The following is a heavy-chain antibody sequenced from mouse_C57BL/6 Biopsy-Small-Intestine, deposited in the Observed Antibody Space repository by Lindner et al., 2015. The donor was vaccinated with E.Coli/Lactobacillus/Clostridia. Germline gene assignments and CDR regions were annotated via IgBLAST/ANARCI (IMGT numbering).Heavy chain of an antibody. CDR1: GFTFSDYG. V-gene: IGHV5-17*01. Sequence: EVQLQESGGGLVKPGGSLKLSCAASGFTFSDYGMHWVRQAPEKGLEWVAYISSGSSTIYYADTVKGRFTISRDNAMNTLFLQMTSLRSEDTAMYYCAREKLYYGNFYYAMDYWGQGTSVTVSS. D-gene: IGHD2-1*01. CDR2: ISSGSSTI. J-gene: IGHJ4*01. CDR3: AREKLYYGNFYYAMDY.